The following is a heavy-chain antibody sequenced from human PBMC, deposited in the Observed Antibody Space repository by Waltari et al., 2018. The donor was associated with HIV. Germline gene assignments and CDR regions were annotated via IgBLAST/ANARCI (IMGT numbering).Heavy chain of an antibody. Sequence: QLQLQESGPGLVKPSETLSLTCTVSGGSISSSSYYWGWIRQPPGKGPEWIGSIYYSGSTYYNPSLKSRVTISVDTSKNQFSLKLRFVTAADTAVYYCARSELYYDILTGYSSSYYYGMDVWGQGTTVTVSS. D-gene: IGHD3-9*01. V-gene: IGHV4-39*07. CDR2: IYYSGST. J-gene: IGHJ6*02. CDR3: ARSELYYDILTGYSSSYYYGMDV. CDR1: GGSISSSSYY.